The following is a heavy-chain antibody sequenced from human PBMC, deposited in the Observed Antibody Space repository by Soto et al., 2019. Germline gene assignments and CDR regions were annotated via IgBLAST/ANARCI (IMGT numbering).Heavy chain of an antibody. CDR1: GYTFFTYD. V-gene: IGHV1-18*01. D-gene: IGHD5-12*01. J-gene: IGHJ5*02. CDR3: ARHHGPTTSENWFDP. Sequence: ASVKVSCKASGYTFFTYDISWLRQAPGQGLEWMGWISTYSGDTKYAQKFQGRVTMTTDTSTTTAYLELRSLRSDDTAVYYCARHHGPTTSENWFDPWGQGTLVTVSS. CDR2: ISTYSGDT.